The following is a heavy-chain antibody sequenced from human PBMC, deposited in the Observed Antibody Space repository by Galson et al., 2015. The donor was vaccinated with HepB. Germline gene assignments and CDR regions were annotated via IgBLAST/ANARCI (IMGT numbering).Heavy chain of an antibody. V-gene: IGHV1-3*01. CDR3: ARDGVSSSWYLSNFDY. CDR2: INAGNGNT. J-gene: IGHJ4*02. Sequence: SVKVSCKASGYTFTSYAMHWVRQAPGQRLEWMGWINAGNGNTKYSQKFQGRVTITRDTSASTAYMELSSLRSEDTAVYYCARDGVSSSWYLSNFDYWGQGTLVTVSS. D-gene: IGHD6-13*01. CDR1: GYTFTSYA.